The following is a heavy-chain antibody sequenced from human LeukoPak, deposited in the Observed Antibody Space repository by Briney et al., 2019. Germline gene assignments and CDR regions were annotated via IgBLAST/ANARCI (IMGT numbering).Heavy chain of an antibody. CDR1: GFTFSSYW. J-gene: IGHJ4*02. CDR3: ASLYDILTGYSTDY. CDR2: IKQDGSEK. V-gene: IGHV3-7*03. D-gene: IGHD3-9*01. Sequence: GGSLRLSCATSGFTFSSYWMSWFRQAPGKGLEWVANIKQDGSEKYYVDSVKGRFTISRDNAKNSLYLQMTSLRAEDTAVYYCASLYDILTGYSTDYWGQGTQVTVSS.